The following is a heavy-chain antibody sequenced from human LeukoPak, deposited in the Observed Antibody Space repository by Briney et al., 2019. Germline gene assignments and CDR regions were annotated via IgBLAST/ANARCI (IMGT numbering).Heavy chain of an antibody. CDR3: ARDASSWHYFDS. D-gene: IGHD6-13*01. J-gene: IGHJ4*02. CDR1: GGSISTYS. Sequence: SETLCLTCTVSGGSISTYSWSWIRQPPGKGLEWMGYIYYSGIINYNPSLKSRVAISVDMSKSQISLKLSSVTAADTAVYYCARDASSWHYFDSWGQGTLVTVSS. CDR2: IYYSGII. V-gene: IGHV4-59*01.